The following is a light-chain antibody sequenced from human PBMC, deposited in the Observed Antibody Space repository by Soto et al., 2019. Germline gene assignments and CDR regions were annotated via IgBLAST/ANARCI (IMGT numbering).Light chain of an antibody. CDR1: SSNIGSNT. Sequence: QSVLTQPPSASGTPGQRVTISCSGSSSNIGSNTVNWYQQLPGTAPKLLIYSYNQRPSGVPDRFSDSKSGTSASLAISGLQSEDEADYYCAAWDDSLSGYVFGTGTTLTVL. CDR3: AAWDDSLSGYV. J-gene: IGLJ1*01. V-gene: IGLV1-44*01. CDR2: SYN.